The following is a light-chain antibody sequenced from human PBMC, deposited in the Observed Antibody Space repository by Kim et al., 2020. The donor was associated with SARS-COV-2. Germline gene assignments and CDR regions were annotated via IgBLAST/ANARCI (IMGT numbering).Light chain of an antibody. CDR2: SAA. V-gene: IGKV1-39*01. CDR1: QRIGSY. CDR3: QQSYSTLS. Sequence: LSAPVGDRATITCRASQRIGSYVTWYQQKPGKAPHLLIYSAATLQSGVPSRFRGSGSGTDFTLTISSLQPEDFATYYCQQSYSTLSFGGGTKLEI. J-gene: IGKJ4*01.